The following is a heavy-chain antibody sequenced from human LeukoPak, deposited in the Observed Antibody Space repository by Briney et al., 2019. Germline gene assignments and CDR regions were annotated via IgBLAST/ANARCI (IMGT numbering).Heavy chain of an antibody. V-gene: IGHV3-7*03. CDR3: AREDSGYDLPIDY. CDR1: GFTFSSYW. Sequence: GGSLRLSCAASGFTFSSYWMSWVRQAPGKGLEWVANIKQDGSEKYYVDSVKGRFTISRDNAKNSLYLQMNSLRAEDTAVYYCAREDSGYDLPIDYWGQGTLVTVSS. J-gene: IGHJ4*02. D-gene: IGHD5-12*01. CDR2: IKQDGSEK.